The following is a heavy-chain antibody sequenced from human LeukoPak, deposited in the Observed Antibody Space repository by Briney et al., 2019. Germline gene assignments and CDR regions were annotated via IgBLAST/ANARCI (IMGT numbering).Heavy chain of an antibody. Sequence: ASVKVSCKASGYTFTSYYMHWVRQAPGQGLEWMGIINPSGGSTSYAQKFQGRVTMTRDMSTSTVYMELSSLRSEDTTVYYCARHPGLITGTHNWFDPWGQGTLVTVSS. CDR1: GYTFTSYY. V-gene: IGHV1-46*01. CDR2: INPSGGST. CDR3: ARHPGLITGTHNWFDP. J-gene: IGHJ5*02. D-gene: IGHD1-20*01.